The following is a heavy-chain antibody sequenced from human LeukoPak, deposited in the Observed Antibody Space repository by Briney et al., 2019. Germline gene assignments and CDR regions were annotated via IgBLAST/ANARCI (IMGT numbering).Heavy chain of an antibody. CDR2: ISSDGNDK. J-gene: IGHJ4*02. CDR3: TTKVIRGNSGDDYDD. Sequence: GGSLRLSCAASGVTFSSYGMQCVRQAAGKGLECVALISSDGNDKLYGDSVKGRFTISRDDSKSTLYLQMNSLRAEDTAVYYCTTKVIRGNSGDDYDDWGQGTLVTVSS. D-gene: IGHD5-12*01. CDR1: GVTFSSYG. V-gene: IGHV3-30*03.